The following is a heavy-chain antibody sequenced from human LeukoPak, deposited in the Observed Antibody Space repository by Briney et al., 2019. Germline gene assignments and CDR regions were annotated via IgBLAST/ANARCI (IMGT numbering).Heavy chain of an antibody. CDR1: GGSISSGGYS. CDR3: ARTYRRGKEGYYFDY. J-gene: IGHJ4*02. Sequence: ASETLSLTCAVSGGSISSGGYSWSWIRQPPGKGLEWIGYIYHSGSTYYNPSLKSRVTISVDRSKNQFSLKLSSVTAADTAVYYCARTYRRGKEGYYFDYWGQGTLVTVSS. CDR2: IYHSGST. V-gene: IGHV4-30-2*01. D-gene: IGHD3-10*01.